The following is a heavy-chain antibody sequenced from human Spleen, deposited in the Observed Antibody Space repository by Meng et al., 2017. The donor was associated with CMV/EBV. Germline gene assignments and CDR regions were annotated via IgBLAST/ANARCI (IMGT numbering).Heavy chain of an antibody. CDR1: GFNFSEYC. J-gene: IGHJ4*02. D-gene: IGHD2-8*01. CDR3: ARDPYAGLDY. V-gene: IGHV3-11*01. Sequence: SCPPCGFNFSEYCMICIRQAQGRGLEGVSYIHGDGTSVYHAASVKGRFAISRDDAKKSLYLQMHSLRAEDTAIYYCARDPYAGLDYWGQGALVTVSS. CDR2: IHGDGTSV.